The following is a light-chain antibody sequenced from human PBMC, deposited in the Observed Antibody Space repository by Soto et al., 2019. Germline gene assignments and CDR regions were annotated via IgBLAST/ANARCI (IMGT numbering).Light chain of an antibody. CDR2: EVN. CDR3: ASYTRTTTLV. CDR1: SGDVFAYNY. V-gene: IGLV2-14*01. J-gene: IGLJ2*01. Sequence: QSALTQPASVSGSPGQSITISCTGTSGDVFAYNYVSWYQQYPGKAPKLMIYEVNNRPSGVSYRFSGSKSGNTASLTISGLQAEDEADYYCASYTRTTTLVFGGGTKVTVL.